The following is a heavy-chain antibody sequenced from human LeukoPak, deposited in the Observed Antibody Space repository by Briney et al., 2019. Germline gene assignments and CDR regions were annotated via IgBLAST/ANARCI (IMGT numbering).Heavy chain of an antibody. CDR3: TRAVGATNLGFDY. Sequence: GGSLRLSCAASGFTFSSYDMHWVRQATGKGLEWVSAIGTAGDTYYADSVKGRSTISRENAKNSLFLQVDSLRVGDTAVYYCTRAVGATNLGFDYWGQGTLVTVSS. CDR1: GFTFSSYD. CDR2: IGTAGDT. D-gene: IGHD1-26*01. V-gene: IGHV3-13*01. J-gene: IGHJ4*02.